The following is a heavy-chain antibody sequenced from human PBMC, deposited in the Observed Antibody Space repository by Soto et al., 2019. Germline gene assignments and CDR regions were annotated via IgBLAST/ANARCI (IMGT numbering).Heavy chain of an antibody. V-gene: IGHV1-69*01. CDR3: ARDPDMYSSSWSGVSDAFDI. Sequence: QVQLVQSGAEVKKPGSSVKVSCKASGGTFSSYAISWVRQAPGQGLEWMGGIIPIFGTANYAQKFQGRVTITADESTSTAYMELSSLRSEDTAVYYCARDPDMYSSSWSGVSDAFDIWGQGTMVTVSS. D-gene: IGHD6-13*01. J-gene: IGHJ3*02. CDR2: IIPIFGTA. CDR1: GGTFSSYA.